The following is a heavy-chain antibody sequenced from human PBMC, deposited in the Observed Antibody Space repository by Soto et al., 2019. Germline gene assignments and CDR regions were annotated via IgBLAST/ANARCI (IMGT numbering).Heavy chain of an antibody. CDR3: ARDLAAAAAVLFDY. Sequence: ASVKVSCKASGYTFTSYGISWVRQAPGQGLEWMGWISAYNGNTNYAQKLQGRVTMTTDTSTSTAYMELRSLRSDDTAVYYCARDLAAAAAVLFDYWGQGTLVTVSS. V-gene: IGHV1-18*01. D-gene: IGHD6-13*01. CDR2: ISAYNGNT. J-gene: IGHJ4*02. CDR1: GYTFTSYG.